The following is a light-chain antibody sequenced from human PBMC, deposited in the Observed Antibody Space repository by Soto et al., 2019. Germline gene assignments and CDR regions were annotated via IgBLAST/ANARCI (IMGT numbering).Light chain of an antibody. CDR1: QNILYTSTDKNY. Sequence: DIVMTQSPDSLALSLGERATINCKSSQNILYTSTDKNYLAWYQFKPGRPPKLLIYWASSRQSEVPGRFSGCGSGTDFTLTINGLQAEDVAVYYCQQYFGTPFTFGGGTKLEIK. V-gene: IGKV4-1*01. CDR2: WAS. J-gene: IGKJ4*01. CDR3: QQYFGTPFT.